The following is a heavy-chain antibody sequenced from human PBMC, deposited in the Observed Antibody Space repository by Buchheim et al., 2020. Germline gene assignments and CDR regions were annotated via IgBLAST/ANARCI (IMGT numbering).Heavy chain of an antibody. Sequence: QVRLQQWGAGLLKPSETLSLTCAVYGGSFSGYYWSWIRQPPGKGLEWIGEINHSGSTNYNPSLKSRVTISVDTSKNQFSLKLSSVTAADTAVYYCARVGEYYYDSSGYYFDYWGQGTL. D-gene: IGHD3-22*01. CDR3: ARVGEYYYDSSGYYFDY. J-gene: IGHJ4*02. CDR2: INHSGST. CDR1: GGSFSGYY. V-gene: IGHV4-34*01.